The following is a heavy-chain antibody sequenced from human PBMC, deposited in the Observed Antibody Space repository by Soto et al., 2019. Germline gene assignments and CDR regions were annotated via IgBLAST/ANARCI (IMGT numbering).Heavy chain of an antibody. D-gene: IGHD6-13*01. CDR3: ARAGEYSNTFYGMDV. J-gene: IGHJ6*02. Sequence: ASVKVSCKASGYTFTGYYMHWVRQAPGQGLEWMGWINPNSGGTNYVQKFQGWVTMTRDTSISTAYMELSRLRSDDTAVYYCARAGEYSNTFYGMDVWGQGTTVTVSS. V-gene: IGHV1-2*04. CDR1: GYTFTGYY. CDR2: INPNSGGT.